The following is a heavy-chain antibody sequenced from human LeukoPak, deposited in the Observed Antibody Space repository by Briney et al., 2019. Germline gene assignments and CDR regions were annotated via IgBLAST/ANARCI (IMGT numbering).Heavy chain of an antibody. D-gene: IGHD4-11*01. CDR2: IYYSGST. J-gene: IGHJ5*02. Sequence: SSETLSLTCTVSGGSISSYYWSWIRQPPGKGLEWIGYIYYSGSTNYNPSLKSRVTISVDTSKNQFSLKLSSVTAADTAVYYCARLYSNYYWFDPWGQGTLVTVSS. V-gene: IGHV4-59*01. CDR3: ARLYSNYYWFDP. CDR1: GGSISSYY.